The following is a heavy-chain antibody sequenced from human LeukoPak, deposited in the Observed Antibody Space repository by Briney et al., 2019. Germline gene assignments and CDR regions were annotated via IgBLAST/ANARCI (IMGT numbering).Heavy chain of an antibody. CDR1: GFTFSDYS. CDR2: ISGRGSYI. V-gene: IGHV3-21*01. J-gene: IGHJ4*02. CDR3: ARQHEVGATPPDY. Sequence: PGGSLRLSCAASGFTFSDYSMNWVRQAPGKGLEWVSFISGRGSYIYYVESVKGRSTISRDNAKNSVYLEMHRLRAEDTAVYYCARQHEVGATPPDYWGQGTLVTVSS. D-gene: IGHD1-26*01.